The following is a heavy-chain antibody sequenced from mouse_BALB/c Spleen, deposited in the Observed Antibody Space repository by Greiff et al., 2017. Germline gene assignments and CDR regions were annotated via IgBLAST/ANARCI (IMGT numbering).Heavy chain of an antibody. CDR1: GYAFSSSW. CDR2: IYPGDGDT. CDR3: ARERGNYGYVDY. Sequence: QVQLQQSGPELVKPGASVKISCKASGYAFSSSWMNWVKQRPGQGLEWIGRIYPGDGDTNYNGKFKGKATLTADKSSSTAYMQLSSLTSVDSAVYFCARERGNYGYVDYWGQGTTLTVSS. J-gene: IGHJ2*01. D-gene: IGHD1-1*01. V-gene: IGHV1-82*01.